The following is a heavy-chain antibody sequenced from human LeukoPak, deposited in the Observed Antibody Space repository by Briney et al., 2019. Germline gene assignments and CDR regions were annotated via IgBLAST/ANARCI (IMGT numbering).Heavy chain of an antibody. CDR2: VYLGGST. Sequence: SETLSLTCNVSGASFNYYYWSWIRQPAGKGLEWIGRVYLGGSTNYNPSLKSRVMMSLDKANNQFSLRLSSVTAADMATYYCARDHCDDAACYPFDRWGQGTLVTVSS. CDR3: ARDHCDDAACYPFDR. J-gene: IGHJ4*02. V-gene: IGHV4-4*07. D-gene: IGHD2-21*01. CDR1: GASFNYYY.